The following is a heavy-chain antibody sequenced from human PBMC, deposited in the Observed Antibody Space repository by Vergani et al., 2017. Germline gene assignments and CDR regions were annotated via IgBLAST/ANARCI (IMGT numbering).Heavy chain of an antibody. Sequence: QVQLQESGPVLVKPSQTLSLTCTVSGGSISSGGYYWSWIRQHPGKGLEWIGYIYYRGSTYYNPSLKSRVTISVDTSKNQFSLKLSSVTAADTAVYYCARDGRITGIDYWGQGTLVTVSS. CDR2: IYYRGST. V-gene: IGHV4-31*03. CDR1: GGSISSGGYY. CDR3: ARDGRITGIDY. J-gene: IGHJ4*02. D-gene: IGHD1-20*01.